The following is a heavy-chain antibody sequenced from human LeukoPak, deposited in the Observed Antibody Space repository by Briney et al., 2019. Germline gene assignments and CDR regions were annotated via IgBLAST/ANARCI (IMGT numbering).Heavy chain of an antibody. CDR1: GGSISSYY. CDR3: ARWGELGYFDY. Sequence: PSETLSLTCTVSGGSISSYYWSWIRQPPGKGLEWIGYIYYSGSTNYNPSLKSRVTISVDTSKNQFSLKLSSVTAADTAVYYCARWGELGYFDYWGQGTLVTVSS. D-gene: IGHD1-26*01. CDR2: IYYSGST. J-gene: IGHJ4*02. V-gene: IGHV4-59*01.